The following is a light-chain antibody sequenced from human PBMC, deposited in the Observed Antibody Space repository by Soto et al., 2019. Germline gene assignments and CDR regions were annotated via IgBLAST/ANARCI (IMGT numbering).Light chain of an antibody. J-gene: IGLJ1*01. V-gene: IGLV2-11*01. CDR1: SSDVGAYNY. CDR2: DVN. Sequence: QSALTQPRSVSGSPGQSFTISCTGSSSDVGAYNYVSWYQHNTGKAPKLLIYDVNKRPSGVPDRFSGSKFGNTASLTISGLQADDEATFYCCSYAGSYDYVFGTGTKVTVL. CDR3: CSYAGSYDYV.